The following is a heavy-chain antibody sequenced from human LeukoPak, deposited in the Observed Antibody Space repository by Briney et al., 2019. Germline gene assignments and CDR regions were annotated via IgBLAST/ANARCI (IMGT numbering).Heavy chain of an antibody. D-gene: IGHD6-19*01. V-gene: IGHV3-30*18. CDR2: ISYDGSNK. CDR1: GFTFSSYG. Sequence: GGSLRLSCAASGFTFSSYGMHWVSQAPGKGLEWVAVISYDGSNKYYADSVKGRFTISRDNSKNTLYLQMNSLRAEDTAVYYCAKGDSSGWTAFDYWGQGTLVTVSS. J-gene: IGHJ4*02. CDR3: AKGDSSGWTAFDY.